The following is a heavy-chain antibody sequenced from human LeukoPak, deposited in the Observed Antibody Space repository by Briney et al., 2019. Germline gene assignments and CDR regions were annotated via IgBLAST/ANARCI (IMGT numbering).Heavy chain of an antibody. J-gene: IGHJ4*02. D-gene: IGHD6-19*01. CDR3: ARVGGPGWYGY. Sequence: GGSLRLSCAASGFTFSSYWMHWVRQVPGKGLVWVSRINIDGSTTTYADSVKGRFTLSRDNAKNTLYLQMNSLRAEDTALYYCARVGGPGWYGYWGQGTLVTVSS. V-gene: IGHV3-74*03. CDR1: GFTFSSYW. CDR2: INIDGSTT.